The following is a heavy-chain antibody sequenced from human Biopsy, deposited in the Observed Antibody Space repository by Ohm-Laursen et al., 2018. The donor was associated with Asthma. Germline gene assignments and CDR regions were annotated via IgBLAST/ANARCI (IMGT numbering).Heavy chain of an antibody. Sequence: FPGKGSRQAFGGALGPHTYNGGGEGPGQGLVGVGGARPLPGRPNYAERFQGRVTITADRSTSTAYMELSSLTIEDTAVYYCSRAVTILQEWSGGMDVWGQGTTVTVSS. CDR2: ARPLPGRP. CDR1: GGALGPHT. V-gene: IGHV1-69*08. J-gene: IGHJ6*02. D-gene: IGHD3-3*01. CDR3: SRAVTILQEWSGGMDV.